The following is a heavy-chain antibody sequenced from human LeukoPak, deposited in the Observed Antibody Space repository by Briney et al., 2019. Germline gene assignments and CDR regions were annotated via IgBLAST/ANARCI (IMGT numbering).Heavy chain of an antibody. CDR3: AKGGSGSYYHFDY. CDR1: GFTFSSYA. CDR2: ISYNGRNK. Sequence: LPGGSLRLSCAASGFTFSSYAMHWVRQAPGKGLEWVAVISYNGRNKDYADSVKGRFTISRDNSKNTLYLQMNSLRAEDTAVYFCAKGGSGSYYHFDYWGQGTLVTVSS. D-gene: IGHD3-10*01. J-gene: IGHJ4*02. V-gene: IGHV3-30*04.